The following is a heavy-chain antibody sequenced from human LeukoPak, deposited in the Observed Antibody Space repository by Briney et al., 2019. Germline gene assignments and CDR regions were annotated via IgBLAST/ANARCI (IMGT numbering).Heavy chain of an antibody. Sequence: SETLSLTCTVSGGSVNTYYWSWIRQPAGKGLEWIGRIYISGITNYNPSLKSRVTMSVDTSKNQLSLNLSSVSAADTAVYYCARGGSAYHEYYFDSWGQGALVTVSS. CDR3: ARGGSAYHEYYFDS. CDR2: IYISGIT. V-gene: IGHV4-4*07. D-gene: IGHD3-22*01. J-gene: IGHJ4*02. CDR1: GGSVNTYY.